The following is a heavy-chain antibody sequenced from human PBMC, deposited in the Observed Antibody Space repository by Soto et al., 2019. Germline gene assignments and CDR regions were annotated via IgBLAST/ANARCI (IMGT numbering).Heavy chain of an antibody. J-gene: IGHJ4*02. D-gene: IGHD2-21*02. CDR3: ARGGDQDY. V-gene: IGHV3-74*01. Sequence: EVQLVESGGGLVQPGGSLRLSCVASGFKFDYYWMHWVRQAPGGGLMWISRLQTDGSHPAYADSVKGRFTISRDNAKNTLYLQMNNLRVEDTAVYYCARGGDQDYWGQGTLVTVSS. CDR1: GFKFDYYW. CDR2: LQTDGSHP.